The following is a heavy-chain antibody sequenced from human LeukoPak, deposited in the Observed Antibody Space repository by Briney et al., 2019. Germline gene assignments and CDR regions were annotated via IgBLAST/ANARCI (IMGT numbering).Heavy chain of an antibody. CDR2: IYYSGST. D-gene: IGHD3-22*01. CDR1: GGSISSSSYY. Sequence: PSETLSLTCTVSGGSISSSSYYWGWIRQPPGKGLEWIGSIYYSGSTYYNPSLKSRVTISVDTSKNQFSLKLSSVTAADTAVYYCARDFPESDSSGPTGYWGQGTLVTVSS. V-gene: IGHV4-39*07. J-gene: IGHJ4*02. CDR3: ARDFPESDSSGPTGY.